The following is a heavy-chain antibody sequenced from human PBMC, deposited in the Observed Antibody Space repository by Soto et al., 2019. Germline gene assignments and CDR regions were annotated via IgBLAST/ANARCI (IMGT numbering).Heavy chain of an antibody. D-gene: IGHD4-17*01. V-gene: IGHV3-23*01. J-gene: IGHJ4*01. CDR3: AKFTTVTTGGLDY. Sequence: EVQLLESGGGLVQPGESLRLSCSASGFTFSSYAMSWVRQAPGKGLEWVSAIIGSGGSTYYADSVKGRFTISRDNYTDTRYLQMNSLRAEYTAVYYCAKFTTVTTGGLDYWGHGTLVTVSS. CDR1: GFTFSSYA. CDR2: IIGSGGST.